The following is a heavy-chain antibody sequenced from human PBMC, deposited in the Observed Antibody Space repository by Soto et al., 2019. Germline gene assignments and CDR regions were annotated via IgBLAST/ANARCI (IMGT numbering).Heavy chain of an antibody. D-gene: IGHD6-13*01. CDR1: GASLSSISYY. CDR3: ARGWGIAAPGPNWFDP. CDR2: IFFTGNI. V-gene: IGHV4-39*01. Sequence: SETLSLTCTVSGASLSSISYYWGWIRQPPGKGLEWVGSIFFTGNIYYNPSLKSRVTISVDTSRNQFSLMVNSVTAADTAVYYCARGWGIAAPGPNWFDPWGQGTLVTVSS. J-gene: IGHJ5*02.